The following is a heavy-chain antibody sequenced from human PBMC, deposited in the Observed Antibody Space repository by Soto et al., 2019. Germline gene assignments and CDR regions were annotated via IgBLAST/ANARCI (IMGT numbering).Heavy chain of an antibody. Sequence: QVQLVQSGSEVKKPGASVKVSCKASGYTFTNYGISWVRQAPGQGLEWMGWISPNNGNTNYAQKLQGRVTMTTDTSTNTVYMELMSVRSDVTAVYYCAREHDYDSSGYFEIFDYCVHGTLVTVSS. CDR2: ISPNNGNT. CDR1: GYTFTNYG. D-gene: IGHD3-22*01. CDR3: AREHDYDSSGYFEIFDY. V-gene: IGHV1-18*01. J-gene: IGHJ5*01.